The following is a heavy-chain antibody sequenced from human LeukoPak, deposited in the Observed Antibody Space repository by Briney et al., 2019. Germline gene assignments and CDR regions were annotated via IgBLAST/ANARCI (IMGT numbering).Heavy chain of an antibody. V-gene: IGHV1-69*05. CDR2: IIPALGTA. CDR3: ARDSYSSGWEY. CDR1: GGTFSNYG. J-gene: IGHJ4*02. D-gene: IGHD6-25*01. Sequence: GSSVKVSCKASGGTFSNYGFTWVRQAPGQGLEWMGVIIPALGTANYAQKFQARVTMTRDTSTSTVYMELSSLRSEDTAVYYCARDSYSSGWEYWGQGTLVTVSS.